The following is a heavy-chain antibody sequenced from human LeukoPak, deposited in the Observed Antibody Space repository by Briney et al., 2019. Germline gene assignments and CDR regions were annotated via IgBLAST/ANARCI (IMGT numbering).Heavy chain of an antibody. V-gene: IGHV4-38-2*01. D-gene: IGHD3-3*01. Sequence: SETLSLTCAVSGYSISSGYYWGWIRQPPGKGLEWIGSINHSGSTNYNPSLKGRVTISVDTSKNQFSLKLSSVTAADTAVYYCARGLGDYDFWSGYYIGGDGDAFDIWGQGTMVTVSS. J-gene: IGHJ3*02. CDR1: GYSISSGYY. CDR2: INHSGST. CDR3: ARGLGDYDFWSGYYIGGDGDAFDI.